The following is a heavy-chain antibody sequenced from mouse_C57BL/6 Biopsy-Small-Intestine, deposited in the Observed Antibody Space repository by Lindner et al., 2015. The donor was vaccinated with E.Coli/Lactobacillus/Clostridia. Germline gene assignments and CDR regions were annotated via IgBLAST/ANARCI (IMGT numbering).Heavy chain of an antibody. CDR3: ARFPVDGSSYGWFAY. CDR1: GYTFTSYG. Sequence: VQLQESGAELARPGASVKLSCKASGYTFTSYGISWVKQRTGQGLEWIGEIYPRSGNTYYNEKFKGKATLTADKSSSTAYMELRSLTSKDSAVYFCARFPVDGSSYGWFAYWGQGTLVTVSA. CDR2: IYPRSGNT. J-gene: IGHJ3*01. V-gene: IGHV1-81*01. D-gene: IGHD1-1*01.